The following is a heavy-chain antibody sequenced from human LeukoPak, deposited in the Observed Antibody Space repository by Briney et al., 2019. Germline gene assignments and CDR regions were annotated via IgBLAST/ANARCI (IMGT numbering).Heavy chain of an antibody. CDR3: AREPSSGWSGATNDY. J-gene: IGHJ4*02. Sequence: ASVKVSCKASGYTFTSYYMHWVRQAPGQGLEWMGIINPSGGRTSYAQKFQGRVTMTRDTSTSTVYMELSSLRSEDTAVYYCAREPSSGWSGATNDYWGQGTLVTVSS. CDR2: INPSGGRT. D-gene: IGHD6-19*01. V-gene: IGHV1-46*01. CDR1: GYTFTSYY.